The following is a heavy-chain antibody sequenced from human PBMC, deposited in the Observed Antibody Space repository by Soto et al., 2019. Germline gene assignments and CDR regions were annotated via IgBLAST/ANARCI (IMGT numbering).Heavy chain of an antibody. D-gene: IGHD5-12*01. CDR2: IKSKTDGGTT. CDR3: EVIVATSPSDYYYYMDV. V-gene: IGHV3-15*01. Sequence: GGSLRLSCAASGFTFSNAWMSWVRQAPGKGLEWVGRIKSKTDGGTTDYAAPVKGRFTISRDDSKNTLYLQMNSLKTEDTAVYYCEVIVATSPSDYYYYMDVWGKGTTVTVSS. J-gene: IGHJ6*03. CDR1: GFTFSNAW.